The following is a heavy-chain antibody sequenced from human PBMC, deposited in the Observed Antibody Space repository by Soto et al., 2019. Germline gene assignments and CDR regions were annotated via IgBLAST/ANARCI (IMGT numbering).Heavy chain of an antibody. CDR2: INHSGST. CDR1: GGSFSGYY. J-gene: IGHJ4*02. Sequence: SSETLSLTCAVYGGSFSGYYWSWIRQPPGKGLEWIGEINHSGSTNYNPSLKSRVTISVDTSKNQFSLKLSSVTAADTAVYYSARVSAMDIVATLYFDYWGQGTLVTVSS. V-gene: IGHV4-34*09. CDR3: ARVSAMDIVATLYFDY. D-gene: IGHD5-12*01.